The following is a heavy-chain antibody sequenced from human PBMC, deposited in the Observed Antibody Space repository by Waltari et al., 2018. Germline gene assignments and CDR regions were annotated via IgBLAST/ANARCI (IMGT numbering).Heavy chain of an antibody. D-gene: IGHD6-19*01. J-gene: IGHJ6*02. CDR3: ARDEDSSGWVYYGMDV. V-gene: IGHV1-2*02. CDR2: SNPNSGGT. CDR1: GYTFTGYY. Sequence: QVQLVQSGAEVKKPGASVQVSCKASGYTFTGYYMHWVRQAPGQGLEWMGWSNPNSGGTNYAQKCQGRVTMTRDTSISTADMERSRLRSDDTAVDYCARDEDSSGWVYYGMDVGGQGTTVTVSS.